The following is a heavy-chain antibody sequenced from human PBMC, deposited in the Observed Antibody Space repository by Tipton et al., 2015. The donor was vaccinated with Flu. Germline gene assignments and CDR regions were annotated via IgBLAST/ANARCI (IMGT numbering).Heavy chain of an antibody. CDR3: ARMGDAVDI. Sequence: LRLSCTVSGGSISSGSYYWSWIRQPAGKGLEWIGRIYTSGSTNYNPSLKSRVTISVDTSKNQFSLKLSSVTAADTAVYYCARMGDAVDIWGQGTMVTVSS. CDR2: IYTSGST. D-gene: IGHD3-16*01. V-gene: IGHV4-61*02. J-gene: IGHJ3*02. CDR1: GGSISSGSYY.